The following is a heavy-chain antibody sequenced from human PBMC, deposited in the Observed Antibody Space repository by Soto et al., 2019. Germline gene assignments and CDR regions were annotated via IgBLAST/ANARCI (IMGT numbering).Heavy chain of an antibody. Sequence: SLKGSCPAARQAYTRDYVGCGSQALGQGLQWMGWINPNSGDTNYAERFQGRVTMTRDTSTSTAYMELSRLRSDDTAVYYCAISDRFDYSAPGDYWVQGTLVTRSS. CDR3: AISDRFDYSAPGDY. CDR2: INPNSGDT. D-gene: IGHD1-26*01. V-gene: IGHV1-2*02. J-gene: IGHJ4*02. CDR1: RQAYTRDY.